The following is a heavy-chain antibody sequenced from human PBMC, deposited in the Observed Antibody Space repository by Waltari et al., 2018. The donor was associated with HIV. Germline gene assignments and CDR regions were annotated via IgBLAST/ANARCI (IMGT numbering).Heavy chain of an antibody. V-gene: IGHV4-38-2*01. J-gene: IGHJ4*02. Sequence: QVQLQESGPGLVKPSETLSLTCAVPGYSIRSGYYWGWLRQPPGKGLEWIGSIYHSGSTYYNPSLKSRVTISVDTSKNQFSLKLSSVTAADTAVYYCARVGIAVAGADYWGQGTLVTVSS. CDR3: ARVGIAVAGADY. CDR2: IYHSGST. CDR1: GYSIRSGYY. D-gene: IGHD6-19*01.